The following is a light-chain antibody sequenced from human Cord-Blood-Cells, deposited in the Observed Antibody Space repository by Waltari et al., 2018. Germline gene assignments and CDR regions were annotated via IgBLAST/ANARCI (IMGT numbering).Light chain of an antibody. CDR1: QSISSY. CDR3: QQSYSTPT. Sequence: DIQMTQSPSSLSASVGDRATITCQASQSISSYLNWYQQKPGKAPKLLIYAASSLQSGVPSRLSVSRSDTDFTLTLSCLQPEDFATYYCQQSYSTPTFGQGTKVEIK. V-gene: IGKV1-39*01. CDR2: AAS. J-gene: IGKJ1*01.